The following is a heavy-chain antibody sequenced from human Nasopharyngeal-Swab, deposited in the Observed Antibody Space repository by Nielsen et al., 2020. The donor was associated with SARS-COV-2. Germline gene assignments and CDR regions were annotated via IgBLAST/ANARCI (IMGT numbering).Heavy chain of an antibody. D-gene: IGHD3-16*01. CDR3: ARDLMVGETGDY. Sequence: GGSLRLSCAASGFTFSTYWMSWVRQAPGKGLEWVANINQDGSEQYYVDSVKGRFTISRDNSKNTLYLQMNSLRAEDTAVYYCARDLMVGETGDYWGQGTLVTVSS. CDR2: INQDGSEQ. CDR1: GFTFSTYW. V-gene: IGHV3-7*01. J-gene: IGHJ4*02.